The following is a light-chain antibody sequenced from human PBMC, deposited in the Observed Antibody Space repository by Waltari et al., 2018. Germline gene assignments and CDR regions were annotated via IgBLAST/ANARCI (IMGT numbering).Light chain of an antibody. V-gene: IGKV2-28*01. CDR2: LGS. CDR3: MQALQTPYT. Sequence: EIVMTQSPLSLPVTPGEPASISCRSSQSLLHSNGFIYLDWFLQKPGQSPQLLIYLGSARASGVPDRFSVSGSGTDFTLEISRVEAEDVGVYYSMQALQTPYTFGQGTKLEIK. CDR1: QSLLHSNGFIY. J-gene: IGKJ2*01.